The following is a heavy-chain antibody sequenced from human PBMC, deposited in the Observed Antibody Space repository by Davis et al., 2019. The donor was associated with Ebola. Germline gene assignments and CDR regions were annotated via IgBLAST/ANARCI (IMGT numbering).Heavy chain of an antibody. CDR3: ARRGLLLQNYYYGMDV. V-gene: IGHV1-69*05. CDR2: IIPIFGTA. CDR1: GYTFTSYG. D-gene: IGHD2-15*01. Sequence: SVKVSCKASGYTFTSYGISWVRQAPGQGLEWMGGIIPIFGTANYAQKFQGRVTITRDTSASTAYMELSSLRSEDTAVYYCARRGLLLQNYYYGMDVWGQGTTVTVSS. J-gene: IGHJ6*02.